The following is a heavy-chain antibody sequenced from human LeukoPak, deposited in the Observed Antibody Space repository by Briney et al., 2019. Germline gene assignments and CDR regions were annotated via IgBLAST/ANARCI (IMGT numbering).Heavy chain of an antibody. V-gene: IGHV4-31*03. J-gene: IGHJ5*02. CDR3: ARGGIVATKGYWFDH. CDR2: IYYSGST. D-gene: IGHD5-12*01. CDR1: GGSISSGGYY. Sequence: SETLSLTCTVSGGSISSGGYYWSWIRQHPGKGLEWIGYIYYSGSTYYNPSLKSRVTISVDTSKNQFSLKLSSVTAADTAVYYCARGGIVATKGYWFDHWGQGTLVTVSS.